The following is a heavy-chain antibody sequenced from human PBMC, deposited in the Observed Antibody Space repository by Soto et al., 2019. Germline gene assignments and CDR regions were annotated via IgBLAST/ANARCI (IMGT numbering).Heavy chain of an antibody. D-gene: IGHD6-6*01. Sequence: WGSLRLSYAASGFTFISYAMSWVRQAPGKGLEWVSAISGSGGSTYYADSVKGRFTISRDNSKNTLYLQMNSLRAEDTAVYYCAKVCSSSFHFDYWGQGTLVTV. CDR2: ISGSGGST. CDR1: GFTFISYA. CDR3: AKVCSSSFHFDY. V-gene: IGHV3-23*01. J-gene: IGHJ4*02.